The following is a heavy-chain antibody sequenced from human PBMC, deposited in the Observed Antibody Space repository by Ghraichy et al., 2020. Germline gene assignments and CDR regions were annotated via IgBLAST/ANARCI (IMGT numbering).Heavy chain of an antibody. V-gene: IGHV4-39*01. CDR2: IYYTGTT. CDR1: GGSISSSSYY. Sequence: SETLSLTCIVSGGSISSSSYYWGWIRQPPGKGLEWIGTIYYTGTTDYNPSLKSRVTMSVDTSKNQFSLKMSSVTAADTAVYYCARREGAGINRGTFDHWGQGTLVTVSS. J-gene: IGHJ4*02. CDR3: ARREGAGINRGTFDH. D-gene: IGHD3-10*01.